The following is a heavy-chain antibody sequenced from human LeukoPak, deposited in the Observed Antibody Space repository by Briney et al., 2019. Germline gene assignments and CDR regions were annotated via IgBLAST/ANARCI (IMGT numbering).Heavy chain of an antibody. Sequence: PGGSLRLSCAASGFTFSFYTMNWVRQAPGKGLEWVSSISSSSSYIYYADSVKGRFTISRDNAKNSLYLQMNSLRAEDTAVYYCARGMVSGYYMDVWGKGTTVTISS. CDR1: GFTFSFYT. CDR3: ARGMVSGYYMDV. J-gene: IGHJ6*03. D-gene: IGHD3-10*01. CDR2: ISSSSSYI. V-gene: IGHV3-21*01.